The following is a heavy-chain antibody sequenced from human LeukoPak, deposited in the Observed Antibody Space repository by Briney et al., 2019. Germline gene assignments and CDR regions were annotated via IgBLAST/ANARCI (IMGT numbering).Heavy chain of an antibody. CDR3: ARGLYSSGWALFDY. CDR1: GGSISSYY. D-gene: IGHD6-19*01. Sequence: PSETLSLTCTVSGGSISSYYWSWIRQPPGKGLEWIGYIYYSGGTNYNPSLKSRVTISVDTSKNQFSLKLSSVTAADTAVYYCARGLYSSGWALFDYWGQGTLVTVSS. J-gene: IGHJ4*02. V-gene: IGHV4-59*01. CDR2: IYYSGGT.